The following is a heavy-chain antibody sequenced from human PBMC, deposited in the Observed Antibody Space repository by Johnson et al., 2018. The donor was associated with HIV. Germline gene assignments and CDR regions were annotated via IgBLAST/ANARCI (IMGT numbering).Heavy chain of an antibody. V-gene: IGHV3-66*01. J-gene: IGHJ3*02. Sequence: VQLVESGGGLVQPGGSLRLSCAASGFTVSSDYMNWVRQAPGKGLEWVSVIYSAGTTYYADSVKGRFTISRDNSKNTLYLQMNSLRAEDTAVYYCARAHYGSGSLDIWGQGTMVTVSS. CDR2: IYSAGTT. CDR1: GFTVSSDY. D-gene: IGHD3-10*01. CDR3: ARAHYGSGSLDI.